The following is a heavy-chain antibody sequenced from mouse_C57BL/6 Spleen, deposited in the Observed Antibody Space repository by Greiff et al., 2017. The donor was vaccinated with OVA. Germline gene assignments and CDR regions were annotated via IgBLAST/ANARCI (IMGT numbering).Heavy chain of an antibody. V-gene: IGHV5-4*01. CDR3: AREGYGSLYYFDY. J-gene: IGHJ2*01. D-gene: IGHD1-1*01. CDR2: ISDGGSYT. CDR1: GFTFSSYA. Sequence: EVKVEESGGGLVKPGGSLKLSCAASGFTFSSYAMSWVRQTPEKRLEWVATISDGGSYTYYPDNVKGRFTISRDNAKNNLYLQMSHLKSEDTAMYYCAREGYGSLYYFDYWGQGTTLTVSS.